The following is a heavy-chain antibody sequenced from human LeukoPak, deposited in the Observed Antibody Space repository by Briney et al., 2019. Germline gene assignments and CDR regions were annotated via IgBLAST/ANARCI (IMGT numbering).Heavy chain of an antibody. J-gene: IGHJ5*02. Sequence: GASVKVSCKASGYTFTSYYMHWVRQAPGQGLEWMGIINPSGGSTSYAQKFQGRVTITADESTSTAYMELSSLRSEDTAVYYCATATSGYCSSTSCYYWFDPWGQGTLVTVSS. CDR1: GYTFTSYY. CDR2: INPSGGST. V-gene: IGHV1-46*01. D-gene: IGHD2-2*01. CDR3: ATATSGYCSSTSCYYWFDP.